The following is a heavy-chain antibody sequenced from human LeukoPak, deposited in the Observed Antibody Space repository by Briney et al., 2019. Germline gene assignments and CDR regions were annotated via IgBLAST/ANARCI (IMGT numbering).Heavy chain of an antibody. CDR3: ARDRDRDYYDSSGYYAY. CDR1: GFTFSSYS. V-gene: IGHV3-21*01. Sequence: GGSLRLSCAASGFTFSSYSMNWVRQAPGKGPEWVSSISSSSSYIYYADSVKGRFTISRDNAKNSLYLQMNSLRAEDTAVYYCARDRDRDYYDSSGYYAYWGQGTLVTVSS. CDR2: ISSSSSYI. J-gene: IGHJ4*02. D-gene: IGHD3-22*01.